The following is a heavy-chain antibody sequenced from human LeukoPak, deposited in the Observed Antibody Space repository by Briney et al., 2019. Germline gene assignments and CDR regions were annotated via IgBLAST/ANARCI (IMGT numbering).Heavy chain of an antibody. J-gene: IGHJ4*02. D-gene: IGHD4-17*01. V-gene: IGHV4-34*01. CDR3: ARASADYGDYVRWDY. Sequence: SETLSLTCAVYGGSFSGYYWSWIRQPPGEGLEWIGEINHSGSTNYNPSLKSRVTISVDTSKNQFSLKLSSVTAADTAVYYCARASADYGDYVRWDYWGQGTLVTVSS. CDR1: GGSFSGYY. CDR2: INHSGST.